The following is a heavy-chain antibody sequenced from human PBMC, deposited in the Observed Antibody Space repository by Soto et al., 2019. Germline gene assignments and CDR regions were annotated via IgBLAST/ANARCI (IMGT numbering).Heavy chain of an antibody. Sequence: GASVKVSCKVSGYTLTELSMHWVRQARGKGLEWMGGFDPEDGETIYAQKFQGRVTMTEDTSTDTAYMELSSLRSEDTAVYYCATDLGVAGQGDWFDPWGQGTLVTVYS. CDR1: GYTLTELS. CDR2: FDPEDGET. CDR3: ATDLGVAGQGDWFDP. D-gene: IGHD6-19*01. V-gene: IGHV1-24*01. J-gene: IGHJ5*02.